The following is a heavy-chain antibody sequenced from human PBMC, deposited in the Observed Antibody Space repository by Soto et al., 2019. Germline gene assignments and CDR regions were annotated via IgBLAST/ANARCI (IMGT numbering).Heavy chain of an antibody. CDR3: ARHLSAARFFDS. J-gene: IGHJ4*02. D-gene: IGHD6-6*01. CDR1: GGSISSSSYY. Sequence: PSETLSLTCTVSGGSISSSSYYWGWIRQPPGKGLEWIGSIYYSGSTYYNPSLKSRVTISVDTSKNQFSLKLSSVTAADAVVYYCARHLSAARFFDSWGKGTLGSVSS. V-gene: IGHV4-39*01. CDR2: IYYSGST.